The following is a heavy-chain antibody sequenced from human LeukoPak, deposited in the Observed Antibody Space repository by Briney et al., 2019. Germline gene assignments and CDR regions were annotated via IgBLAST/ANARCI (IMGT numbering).Heavy chain of an antibody. D-gene: IGHD3-9*01. CDR1: GFTFGDYA. CDR2: IYSGGST. CDR3: ASPSPLSGDILTRVLDV. J-gene: IGHJ6*04. Sequence: GGSLRLSCTASGFTFGDYAMSWVRQAPGKGLEWVSVIYSGGSTYYADSVKGRFTISRDNSKNTLYLQMNSLRAEDTAVYYCASPSPLSGDILTRVLDVWGKGTTVTVSS. V-gene: IGHV3-53*01.